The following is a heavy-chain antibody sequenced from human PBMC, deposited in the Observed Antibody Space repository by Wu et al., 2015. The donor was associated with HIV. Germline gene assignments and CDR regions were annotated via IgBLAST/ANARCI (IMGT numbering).Heavy chain of an antibody. V-gene: IGHV1-8*03. CDR2: INAGNGKT. CDR1: GYTFYNTD. D-gene: IGHD6-19*01. CDR3: ARGQWLVQVQANFDY. Sequence: QVQLLQSGAEVTEPGASVKVSCKISGYTFYNTDVNWVRQAPGHGFEWMGWINAGNGKTGFSQKFQGRVTFSRDKSISTAYMELSRLRSDDTAVYYCARGQWLVQVQANFDYWGQGTLVTVSS. J-gene: IGHJ4*02.